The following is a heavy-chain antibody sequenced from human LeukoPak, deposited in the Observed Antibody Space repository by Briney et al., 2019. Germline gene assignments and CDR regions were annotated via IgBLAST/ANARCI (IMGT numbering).Heavy chain of an antibody. CDR3: ARHGTAAGRFQL. D-gene: IGHD2-21*02. Sequence: SETLSLTCTVSGCAIDNYYWSWIRQPPGKGLEGIAYVYYSGTINYNPSPQSRGTISVDTSKNQLSLRLTSVAAADTAVYYCARHGTAAGRFQLWGQGTLVTVSS. J-gene: IGHJ1*01. CDR2: VYYSGTI. V-gene: IGHV4-59*08. CDR1: GCAIDNYY.